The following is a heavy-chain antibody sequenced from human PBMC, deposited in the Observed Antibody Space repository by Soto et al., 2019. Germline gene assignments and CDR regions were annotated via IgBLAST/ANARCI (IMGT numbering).Heavy chain of an antibody. Sequence: QVQLQVTGPGLVKPSQTLSLTCTVSGGSVGSGDSFWTWIRQPPGKGLEWIGYIYSSGSTYDNPYLKSRLAISVDTPKNLSSLRLNSVTAADTAVYYCADYRANSTNGQLEYWGPVTHVTDAS. CDR2: IYSSGST. CDR3: ADYRANSTNGQLEY. CDR1: GGSVGSGDSF. D-gene: IGHD6-13*01. J-gene: IGHJ4*02. V-gene: IGHV4-30-4*01.